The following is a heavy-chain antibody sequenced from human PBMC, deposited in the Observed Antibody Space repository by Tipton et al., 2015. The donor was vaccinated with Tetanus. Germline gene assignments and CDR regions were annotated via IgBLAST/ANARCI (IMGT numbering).Heavy chain of an antibody. CDR2: IYNTGNT. D-gene: IGHD3-22*01. V-gene: IGHV4-39*01. CDR1: GDSISSGGPY. Sequence: TLSLTRTVSGDSISSGGPYWGWIRQPPGKGLEWIGSIYNTGNTYYNPSLGSRVTMSVDTSKIQFSLKVTSVTAADTAVYYCARLSSSANDAHVFDIWGQGTMVTVSS. CDR3: ARLSSSANDAHVFDI. J-gene: IGHJ3*02.